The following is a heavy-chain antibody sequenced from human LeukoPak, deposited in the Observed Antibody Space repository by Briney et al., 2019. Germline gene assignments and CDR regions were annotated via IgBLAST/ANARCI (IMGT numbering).Heavy chain of an antibody. Sequence: SETLSLTCTVSGGSISSYYWSWIRQPAGKGLEWIGRIYTSGSTNYNPSLKSRVTMSVDTSKNQFSLKLSSVTAADTAVYYCARGEGPLPARGGYYYYMDVWGKGTTVTVSS. J-gene: IGHJ6*03. CDR2: IYTSGST. CDR1: GGSISSYY. D-gene: IGHD2-2*01. CDR3: ARGEGPLPARGGYYYYMDV. V-gene: IGHV4-4*07.